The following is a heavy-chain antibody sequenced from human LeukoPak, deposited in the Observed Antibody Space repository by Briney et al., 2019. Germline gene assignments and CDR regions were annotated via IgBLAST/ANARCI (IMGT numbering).Heavy chain of an antibody. Sequence: SETLSLTCAVYGGSFSGYYWSWIRQPPGKGLEWIGEINHSGSTNYNPSLKSRVTISVDTSKNQFSLELSSVTAADTAVYYCARARPRLGPPDYWGQGTLVTVSS. D-gene: IGHD5-12*01. V-gene: IGHV4-34*01. CDR1: GGSFSGYY. J-gene: IGHJ4*02. CDR2: INHSGST. CDR3: ARARPRLGPPDY.